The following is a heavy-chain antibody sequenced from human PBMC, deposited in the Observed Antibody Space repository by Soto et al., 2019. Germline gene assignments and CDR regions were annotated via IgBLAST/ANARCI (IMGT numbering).Heavy chain of an antibody. Sequence: GSGPTLVNPTQTLTLTCTFSGFSLSTTAEGVGWIRQPPGKALEWLAPIYWDDDERYSPSLKSRLTITKDTSKNQVVLTMTNVDPVDTATYYCAHGSCSSADCYPNPYLDYWGQGILVTVSS. D-gene: IGHD2-2*01. CDR1: GFSLSTTAEG. CDR2: IYWDDDE. V-gene: IGHV2-5*02. J-gene: IGHJ4*02. CDR3: AHGSCSSADCYPNPYLDY.